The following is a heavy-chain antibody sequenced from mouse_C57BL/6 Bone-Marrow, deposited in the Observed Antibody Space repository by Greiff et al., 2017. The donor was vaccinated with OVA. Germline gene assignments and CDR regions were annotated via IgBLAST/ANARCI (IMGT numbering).Heavy chain of an antibody. CDR2: IWSDGST. CDR1: GFSLTSYG. J-gene: IGHJ1*03. D-gene: IGHD1-1*01. Sequence: VQLQESGPGLVAPSQSLSITCTVSGFSLTSYGVHWVRQPPGKGLEWLVVIWSDGSTTYNSALKSRLSISKDNSKSQVFLKMNSLQTDDTAMYYCARHGGYYGSSHWYFDVWGTGTTVTVSS. V-gene: IGHV2-6-1*01. CDR3: ARHGGYYGSSHWYFDV.